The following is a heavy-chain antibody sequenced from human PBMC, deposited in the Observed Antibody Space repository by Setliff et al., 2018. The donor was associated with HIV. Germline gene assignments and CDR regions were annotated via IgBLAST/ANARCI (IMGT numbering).Heavy chain of an antibody. J-gene: IGHJ3*02. CDR1: GGSISTYY. D-gene: IGHD3-10*01. Sequence: NPSETLSLTCTVSGGSISTYYWSWIRQPPGKGLEWIGYIYYTGNTNYNPSLKGRVTISIDTAKNQFSLKLISVTAADTAVFYCARVRLTATRTRGAFDIWGHGTMVTVSS. CDR2: IYYTGNT. V-gene: IGHV4-59*01. CDR3: ARVRLTATRTRGAFDI.